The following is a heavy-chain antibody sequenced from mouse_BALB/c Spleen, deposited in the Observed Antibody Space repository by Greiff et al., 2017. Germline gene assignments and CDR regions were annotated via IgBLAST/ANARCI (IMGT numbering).Heavy chain of an antibody. Sequence: EVNLVESGGGLVKPGGSLKLSCAASGFTFSSYAMSWVRQTPEKRLEWVASISSGGSTYYPDSVKGRFTISRDNARNILYLQMSSLRSEDTAMYYCARYDYDRFAYWGQGTLVTVSA. CDR3: ARYDYDRFAY. J-gene: IGHJ3*01. D-gene: IGHD2-4*01. V-gene: IGHV5-6-5*01. CDR1: GFTFSSYA. CDR2: ISSGGST.